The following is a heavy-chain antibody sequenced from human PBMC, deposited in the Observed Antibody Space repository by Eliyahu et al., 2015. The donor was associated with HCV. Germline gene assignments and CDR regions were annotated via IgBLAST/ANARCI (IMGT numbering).Heavy chain of an antibody. CDR3: AXGGGGIAVAGTGGWFDP. Sequence: QVQLQESGPGLVKPSETLSLTCTVSGASISSYSWAWIRQPPGKGLEWIAYIXYTGSXPYNPSLKSRVTMSLDTXKNQXSLKLXSVTAADTAVXYCAXGGGGIAVAGTGGWFDPWGQGTLVTVSS. CDR2: IXYTGSX. J-gene: IGHJ5*02. V-gene: IGHV4-59*12. D-gene: IGHD6-19*01. CDR1: GASISSYS.